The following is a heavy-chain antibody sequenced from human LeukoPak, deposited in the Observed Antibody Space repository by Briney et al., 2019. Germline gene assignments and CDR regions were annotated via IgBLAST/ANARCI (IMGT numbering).Heavy chain of an antibody. J-gene: IGHJ4*02. CDR3: AKTVTAIAPWYFDY. CDR2: MYYSGST. V-gene: IGHV4-39*01. CDR1: GGSISSSSYY. Sequence: SGTLSLTCTVSGGSISSSSYYWGWVRQPPGKGLEWIGSMYYSGSTYYNPSLKSRVTMSVDTSKNQFSLKLSSVTAADAAVYYCAKTVTAIAPWYFDYWGQGTLVTVSS. D-gene: IGHD2-21*02.